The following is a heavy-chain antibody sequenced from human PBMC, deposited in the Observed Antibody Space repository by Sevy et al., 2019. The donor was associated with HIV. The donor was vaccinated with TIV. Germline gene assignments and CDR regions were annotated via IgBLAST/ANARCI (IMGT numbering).Heavy chain of an antibody. CDR1: GFTFSNYA. Sequence: GGSLRLSCAASGFTFSNYAMNWVRQAPGKGLEWVSTIFRSGGVTYYADSVKGRCTISRDNFKNTLNLQMHSLRAEDTAVYYCAGGRYDSSVSFDAFDIWGQGTMVTVSS. D-gene: IGHD3-22*01. CDR2: IFRSGGVT. V-gene: IGHV3-23*01. J-gene: IGHJ3*02. CDR3: AGGRYDSSVSFDAFDI.